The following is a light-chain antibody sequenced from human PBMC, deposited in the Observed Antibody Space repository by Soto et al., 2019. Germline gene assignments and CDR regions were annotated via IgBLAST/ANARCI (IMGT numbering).Light chain of an antibody. J-gene: IGKJ1*01. CDR2: AAS. CDR3: QQSDTPPWT. CDR1: HSFSIY. V-gene: IGKV1-39*01. Sequence: DIQMTQSPSYLSASVGVGVTITCRTRHSFSIYLNWYQQKPGKAPKLLIYAASILRSGVPSRFSGSGSGPDFTLIISREKPEDIATYYCQQSDTPPWTFGEGTKVEIK.